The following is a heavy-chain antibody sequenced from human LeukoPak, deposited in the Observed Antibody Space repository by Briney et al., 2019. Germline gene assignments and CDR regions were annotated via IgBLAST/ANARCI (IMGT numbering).Heavy chain of an antibody. CDR2: ISFGGGYT. D-gene: IGHD3-22*01. CDR1: GFTLSNYA. CDR3: AKRIDTRGSTHYHDY. J-gene: IGHJ4*02. V-gene: IGHV3-23*01. Sequence: SGGSLRLSCVGYGFTLSNYAMTWVRQAPGKGLEWVSSISFGGGYTFYADSVKGHFTISRDNSRSTLYLQMNNLRAEDTALYYCAKRIDTRGSTHYHDYWGQGTLVTVSS.